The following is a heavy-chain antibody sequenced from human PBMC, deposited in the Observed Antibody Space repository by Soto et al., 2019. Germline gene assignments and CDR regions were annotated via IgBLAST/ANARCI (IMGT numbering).Heavy chain of an antibody. D-gene: IGHD1-26*01. V-gene: IGHV1-18*01. CDR2: ISAYNGNT. CDR1: GYTITSYG. Sequence: GASVKVSCTASGYTITSYGSSCVRQAPGQGLEWMGWISAYNGNTNYARKLQGRVTMTTDTSTSTAYMELRSLRSDDTAVYYCARIVGADRRWFDPWGQGTLVTVS. CDR3: ARIVGADRRWFDP. J-gene: IGHJ5*02.